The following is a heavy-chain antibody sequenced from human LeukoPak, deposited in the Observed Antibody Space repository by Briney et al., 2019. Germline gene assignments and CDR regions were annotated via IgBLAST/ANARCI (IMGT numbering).Heavy chain of an antibody. D-gene: IGHD6-13*01. Sequence: ASVKVSCKASGYAFTSYGISWVRQAPGQGLEWMGWISAYNGNTNYAPKLQGRVTMTTDTSTSTAYMELRSLRSDDTAVYYCARVAGSSSWSYYFDYWGQGTLVTVSS. V-gene: IGHV1-18*01. CDR1: GYAFTSYG. CDR2: ISAYNGNT. CDR3: ARVAGSSSWSYYFDY. J-gene: IGHJ4*02.